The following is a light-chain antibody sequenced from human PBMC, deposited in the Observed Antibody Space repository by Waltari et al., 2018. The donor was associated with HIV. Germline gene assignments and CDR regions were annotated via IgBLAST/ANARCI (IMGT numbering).Light chain of an antibody. V-gene: IGLV1-40*01. J-gene: IGLJ2*01. Sequence: QSALTQPPSVSGAPGQRVTISCTGNRSNIGAGYFVHWYQHLPASAPKLLVYSDIDVPSVVPDRFSGAKAGTSASLVISGRQAEDEADEYCQSYDSSLRASVFGGGTKLTVL. CDR3: QSYDSSLRASV. CDR2: SDI. CDR1: RSNIGAGYF.